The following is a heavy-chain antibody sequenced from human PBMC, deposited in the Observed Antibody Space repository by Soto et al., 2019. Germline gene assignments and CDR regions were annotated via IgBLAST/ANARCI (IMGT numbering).Heavy chain of an antibody. V-gene: IGHV3-21*01. CDR2: ISSSSSYI. CDR1: GFTFSSYS. Sequence: EVQLVESGGGLVKPGGSLRLSCAASGFTFSSYSLNWVRQAPGKGLEWVSSISSSSSYIYYADSVKGRFTISRDKAKNPLYLQLNSLRAGDTAVYYCTGDGYKKKDYFDYWGQGTLVTVSS. J-gene: IGHJ4*01. CDR3: TGDGYKKKDYFDY. D-gene: IGHD5-12*01.